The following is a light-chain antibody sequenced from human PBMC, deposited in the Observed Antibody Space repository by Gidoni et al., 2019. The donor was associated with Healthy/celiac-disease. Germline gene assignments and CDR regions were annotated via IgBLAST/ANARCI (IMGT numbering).Light chain of an antibody. CDR2: DVS. V-gene: IGLV2-11*01. J-gene: IGLJ1*01. CDR1: SSDVGGYNY. CDR3: CSYAGSYTYV. Sequence: QSALTQPRSVPGSPGPSVTISCTGTSSDVGGYNYVSLYQQQPGKAPKLMIYDVSKRPSGVPDRFSGSKSGNTASLTISGLQAEDEADYYCCSYAGSYTYVFGTGTKVTVL.